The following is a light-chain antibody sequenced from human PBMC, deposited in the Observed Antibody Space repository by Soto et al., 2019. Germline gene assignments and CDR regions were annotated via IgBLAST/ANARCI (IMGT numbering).Light chain of an antibody. Sequence: QSALTQPPSVSGAPGQRVTISCTGGSSNIGAGYDVHWYQQLPGTAPKLLIYDNNNRPSGVPDRFSGSKSGTSASLAITGLQAEDEADYYCQSYDSSLSGSGVFGTGTKLTVL. CDR1: SSNIGAGYD. CDR2: DNN. J-gene: IGLJ1*01. CDR3: QSYDSSLSGSGV. V-gene: IGLV1-40*01.